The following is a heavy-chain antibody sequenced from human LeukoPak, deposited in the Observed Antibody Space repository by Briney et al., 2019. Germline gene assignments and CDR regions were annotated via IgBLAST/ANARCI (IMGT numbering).Heavy chain of an antibody. CDR2: ISYDGSNK. CDR3: AQGGSEIYYFYHGMDV. V-gene: IGHV3-30*03. D-gene: IGHD3-10*01. J-gene: IGHJ6*02. Sequence: GRSLRLSCAASGLSLNSYAIYWVRQAPGKGLEWVTAISYDGSNKHYADSVRGRFTISRDNSKNTLYLQMNSLRSDDTAVYYCAQGGSEIYYFYHGMDVWGRGTTVTVSS. CDR1: GLSLNSYA.